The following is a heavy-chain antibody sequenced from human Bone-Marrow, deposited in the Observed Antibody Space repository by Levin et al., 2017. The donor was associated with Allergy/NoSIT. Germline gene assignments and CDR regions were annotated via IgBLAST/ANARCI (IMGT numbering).Heavy chain of an antibody. J-gene: IGHJ2*01. V-gene: IGHV3-48*03. Sequence: PGGSLRLSCADSGFSFSNYEMNWVRQAPGKGLEWISYISSSGLTKYYADSVKGRFTISRDNAKKSLYLQMNSLRADDSAVYYCAKDFSVAVAGPWYFDLWGRGTLVTVSS. CDR3: AKDFSVAVAGPWYFDL. D-gene: IGHD6-19*01. CDR1: GFSFSNYE. CDR2: ISSSGLTK.